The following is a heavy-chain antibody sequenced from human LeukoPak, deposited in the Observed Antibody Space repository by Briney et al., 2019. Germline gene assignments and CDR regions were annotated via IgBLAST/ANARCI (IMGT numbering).Heavy chain of an antibody. J-gene: IGHJ4*02. D-gene: IGHD3-9*01. Sequence: GGSLRLSCAASGFTFSNAWMSWVRQAPGKGLEWVGRIKSKTDGGTTDYAAPVKGRFTISRDDSKNTLYLQMNSLKTEDTAVYYCTTYDILTGYYIDYWGQGTLVTVPS. CDR3: TTYDILTGYYIDY. V-gene: IGHV3-15*01. CDR2: IKSKTDGGTT. CDR1: GFTFSNAW.